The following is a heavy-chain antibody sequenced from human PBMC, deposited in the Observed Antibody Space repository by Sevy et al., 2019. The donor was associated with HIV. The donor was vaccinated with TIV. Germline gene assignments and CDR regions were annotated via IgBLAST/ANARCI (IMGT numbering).Heavy chain of an antibody. CDR3: AKALNPALESMIEVVLRTLKGFDV. CDR2: ISGPGLST. Sequence: GGCLRLSCAASGFTFNTHAMTWVRQAPGKGLEWVSVISGPGLSTYYADSVKGRFTISRDNSKNTLYLQMNSLRADETATYYCAKALNPALESMIEVVLRTLKGFDVWGQGTMVTVSS. V-gene: IGHV3-23*01. CDR1: GFTFNTHA. D-gene: IGHD3-22*01. J-gene: IGHJ3*01.